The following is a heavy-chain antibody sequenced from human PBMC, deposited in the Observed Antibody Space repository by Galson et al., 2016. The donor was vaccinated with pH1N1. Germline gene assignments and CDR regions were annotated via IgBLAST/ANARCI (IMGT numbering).Heavy chain of an antibody. V-gene: IGHV1-46*03. D-gene: IGHD2-2*01. J-gene: IGHJ6*02. Sequence: SVKVSCKASGYTFIVHYMHWVRQAPGQGLEWMGVINPRDGSTVSAQKFQGRITVTTDTPTNTVYMDLNRLTSEDTAVYYCAQYCTRTTCPPHGMDVWGQGTSVSVSS. CDR2: INPRDGST. CDR1: GYTFIVHY. CDR3: AQYCTRTTCPPHGMDV.